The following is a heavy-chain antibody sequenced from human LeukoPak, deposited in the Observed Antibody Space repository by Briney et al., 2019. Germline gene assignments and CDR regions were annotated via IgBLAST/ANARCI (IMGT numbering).Heavy chain of an antibody. Sequence: ASVKVSCKASGHTFTSYGISWVRQAPGQGLEWMGWISAYNGNTNYAQKLQGRVTMTTDTSTSTAYMELRSLRSDDTAVYYCASGYCSGGSCHQFDYWGQGTLVTVSS. V-gene: IGHV1-18*01. D-gene: IGHD2-15*01. J-gene: IGHJ4*02. CDR1: GHTFTSYG. CDR2: ISAYNGNT. CDR3: ASGYCSGGSCHQFDY.